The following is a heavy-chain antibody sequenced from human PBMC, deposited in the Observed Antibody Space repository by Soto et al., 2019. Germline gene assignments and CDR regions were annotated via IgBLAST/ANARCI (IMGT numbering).Heavy chain of an antibody. J-gene: IGHJ4*02. CDR2: ISRTGYK. CDR3: ARSPYMTAADTAVYFCAGFVVPASRNSDFDY. Sequence: PSETLSLTCTVSGDPDNRDYWSWMRQTAEEGLEWIGRISRTGYKNVNPSFQSRVSISVDTHRDQLSLDLRSVTVADTAVYFCARSPYMTAADTAVYFCAGFVVPASRNSDFDYWGQGTMVTVSS. D-gene: IGHD2-15*01. CDR1: GDPDNRDY. V-gene: IGHV4-4*07.